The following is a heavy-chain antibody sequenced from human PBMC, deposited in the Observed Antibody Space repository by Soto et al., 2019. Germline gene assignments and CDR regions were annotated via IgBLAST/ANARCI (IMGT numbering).Heavy chain of an antibody. Sequence: QVQLQESGPGLVKPSGTLSLTCAVSGGSISSSNWWSWVRQPPGKGLEWIGEIYHSGSTNYNPSLKSRVTISGDKSKNQFSLKLSSVPAADTAVYYGARSRYDRSGYYLGTRAGPFDYWGQGTLVTVSS. CDR1: GGSISSSNW. J-gene: IGHJ4*02. D-gene: IGHD3-22*01. V-gene: IGHV4-4*02. CDR2: IYHSGST. CDR3: ARSRYDRSGYYLGTRAGPFDY.